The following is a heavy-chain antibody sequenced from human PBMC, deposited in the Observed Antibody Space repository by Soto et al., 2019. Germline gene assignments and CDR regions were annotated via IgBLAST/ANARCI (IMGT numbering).Heavy chain of an antibody. Sequence: EVQLLDSGEDLVQPGGSLRLSCAASGFTFSSYAMIWVRQAPGKRLEWVSADSGSCAGTYYADSVKGRFTISRENSKRILYLYKNSQRAEDTALYLCVSHFADYISYVGRYWGQGTLVFVSS. V-gene: IGHV3-23*01. J-gene: IGHJ4*02. CDR1: GFTFSSYA. D-gene: IGHD4-17*01. CDR3: VSHFADYISYVGRY. CDR2: DSGSCAGT.